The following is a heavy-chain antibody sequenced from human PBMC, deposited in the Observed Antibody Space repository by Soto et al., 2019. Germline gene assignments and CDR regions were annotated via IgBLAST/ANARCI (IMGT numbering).Heavy chain of an antibody. J-gene: IGHJ4*02. CDR2: ISVTGGST. CDR3: ARARRSGSYTLDY. CDR1: GFIFSSYA. D-gene: IGHD3-3*01. V-gene: IGHV3-23*01. Sequence: DVQMLESRGGLVQPGGSLRLSCATSGFIFSSYALSWVRQAPGKGLEWVSTISVTGGSTNYADSVKGRLTISRDNSKNTLYLQMNSLRADDTAVYYCARARRSGSYTLDYWGLGTLVTVSS.